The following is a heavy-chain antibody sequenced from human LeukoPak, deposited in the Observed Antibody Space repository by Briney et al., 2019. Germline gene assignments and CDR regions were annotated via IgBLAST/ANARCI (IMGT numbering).Heavy chain of an antibody. CDR1: GFTFSSCA. J-gene: IGHJ4*02. D-gene: IGHD3-10*01. CDR3: AKDPKPFITMVRGVISSSLDY. Sequence: GGSLRLSCAASGFTFSSCAMSWVRQAPGKGLEWVSVISDRGSSTYYADSVKGRFTISRDNSKNTLYLQMNSLRAEDTAVYYCAKDPKPFITMVRGVISSSLDYWGQGTLVTVSS. CDR2: ISDRGSST. V-gene: IGHV3-23*01.